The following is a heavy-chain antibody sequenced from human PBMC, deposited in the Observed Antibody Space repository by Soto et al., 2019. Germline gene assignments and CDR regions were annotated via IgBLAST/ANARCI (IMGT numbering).Heavy chain of an antibody. D-gene: IGHD3-3*01. J-gene: IGHJ4*02. Sequence: QLQLQESGPGLVKPSETLSLTCTVSGGSISSSSYYWGWIRQPPGKGLEWIGSIYYSGSTYYNPSLKSRVTISVDTSKNQFSLKLSSVTAADTAVYYCASHLYYDFWSGYYPTRGSVFYFDYWGQGTLVTVSS. CDR2: IYYSGST. CDR3: ASHLYYDFWSGYYPTRGSVFYFDY. CDR1: GGSISSSSYY. V-gene: IGHV4-39*01.